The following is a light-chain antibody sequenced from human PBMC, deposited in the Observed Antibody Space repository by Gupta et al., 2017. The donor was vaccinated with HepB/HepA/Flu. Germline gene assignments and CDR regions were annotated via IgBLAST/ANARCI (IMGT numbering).Light chain of an antibody. CDR3: QQYTTYSRT. CDR1: QTISSW. V-gene: IGKV1-5*03. CDR2: RAS. Sequence: DIQMTQSPSTLSASVGDRVTITCRASQTISSWLAWYQQRPGKAPKLLIQRASSLESGVPSRFSGSQSGTEFTLTINSLQPDDFATYYCQQYTTYSRTFGPGTKVEIK. J-gene: IGKJ1*01.